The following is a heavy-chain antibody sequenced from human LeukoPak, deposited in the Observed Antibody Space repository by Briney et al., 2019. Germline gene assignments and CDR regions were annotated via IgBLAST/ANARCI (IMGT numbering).Heavy chain of an antibody. D-gene: IGHD3-10*01. J-gene: IGHJ5*02. V-gene: IGHV4-38-2*02. Sequence: PSETLSLTCTVSGYSISSGYYWGWIRQPPGKGLEWIGSIYHSGSTYYNPSLKSRVTISVDTSKNQFSLKLSSVTAADTAVYYCARDLLLSSVFDPWGQGTLVTVSS. CDR3: ARDLLLSSVFDP. CDR2: IYHSGST. CDR1: GYSISSGYY.